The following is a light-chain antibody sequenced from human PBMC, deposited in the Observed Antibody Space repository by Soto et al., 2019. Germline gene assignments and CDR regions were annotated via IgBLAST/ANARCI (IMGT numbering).Light chain of an antibody. V-gene: IGKV3-11*01. CDR1: QSVSGS. CDR2: DAS. Sequence: EIVWTQSPATLSLSPGERATLSCRASQSVSGSLAWYQQKRGQAPRLLIYDASKRATGIPARFSGSGSGTDFTLTINSLEPEDFAVYYCQQRSNWPPTFGAGTKVDIK. CDR3: QQRSNWPPT. J-gene: IGKJ4*01.